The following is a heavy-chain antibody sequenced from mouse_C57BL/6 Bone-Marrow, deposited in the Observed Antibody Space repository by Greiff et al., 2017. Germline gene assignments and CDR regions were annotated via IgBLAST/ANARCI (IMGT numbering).Heavy chain of an antibody. V-gene: IGHV1-64*01. J-gene: IGHJ4*01. Sequence: QVQLQQPGAELVKPGASVKLSCKASGYTFTSYWLHWVKQRPGQGLEWIGMIHPNSGSTNYNEKFKSKATLTVDKSSSTAYMQLSSLTSEYSAVYYCSRSRYYDPTDYWGQGTSVTVSS. CDR1: GYTFTSYW. CDR2: IHPNSGST. CDR3: SRSRYYDPTDY. D-gene: IGHD2-4*01.